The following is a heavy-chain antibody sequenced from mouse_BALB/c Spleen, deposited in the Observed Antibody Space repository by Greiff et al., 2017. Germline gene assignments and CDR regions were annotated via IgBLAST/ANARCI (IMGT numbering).Heavy chain of an antibody. D-gene: IGHD1-2*01. CDR1: GYTFTSYW. CDR2: INPSTGYT. CDR3: AITTATDFDV. V-gene: IGHV1-7*01. J-gene: IGHJ1*01. Sequence: QVQLQQSGAELAKPGASVKMSCKASGYTFTSYWMHWVKQRPGQGLEWIGYINPSTGYTEYNQKFKDKATLTADKSSSTAYMQLSSLTSEDSAVYYCAITTATDFDVWGAGTTVTVSS.